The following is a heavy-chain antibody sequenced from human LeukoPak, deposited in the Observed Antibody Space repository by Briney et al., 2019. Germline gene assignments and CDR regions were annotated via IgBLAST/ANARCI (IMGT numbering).Heavy chain of an antibody. CDR1: GGSISSYY. J-gene: IGHJ5*02. CDR3: ARGSRAKLNNWFDP. CDR2: IYTSGST. Sequence: PSETLSLTCTVSGGSISSYYWSWIRQPAGKGLEWIGRIYTSGSTNYNPSLKSRVTISVDTSKNQFSLKLSSVTAADTAVYYCARGSRAKLNNWFDPWGQGTLVTVSS. D-gene: IGHD4-23*01. V-gene: IGHV4-4*07.